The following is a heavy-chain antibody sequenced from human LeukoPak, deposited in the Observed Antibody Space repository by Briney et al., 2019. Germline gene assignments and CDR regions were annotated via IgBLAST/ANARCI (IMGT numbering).Heavy chain of an antibody. Sequence: LSGGSLRLSCAASGFTFSSYAMHWVRQAPGKGLEWVAVISYDGSNKYYADSVKGRFTISRDNSKNTLYLQMNSLRVEDTAVYYCARDIHSSGWYLGYWGQGTLVTVSS. CDR1: GFTFSSYA. J-gene: IGHJ4*02. CDR2: ISYDGSNK. V-gene: IGHV3-30-3*01. D-gene: IGHD6-19*01. CDR3: ARDIHSSGWYLGY.